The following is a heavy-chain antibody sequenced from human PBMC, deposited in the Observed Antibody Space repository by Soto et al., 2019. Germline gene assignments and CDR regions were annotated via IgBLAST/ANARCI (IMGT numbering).Heavy chain of an antibody. V-gene: IGHV3-30*18. J-gene: IGHJ5*02. Sequence: HPGGSLRLSCAAPGFTFGNYCMHWVRQAPGEGLEWVALISYDGHNKYYAESVEGRFTISRDNSNNTLYLQMNSLRPEDAAVYYCAKDFRPYSSRDWFDPWAQGT. CDR2: ISYDGHNK. CDR1: GFTFGNYC. D-gene: IGHD6-13*01. CDR3: AKDFRPYSSRDWFDP.